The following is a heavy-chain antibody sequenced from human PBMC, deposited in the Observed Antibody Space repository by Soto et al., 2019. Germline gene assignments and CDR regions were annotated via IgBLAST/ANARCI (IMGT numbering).Heavy chain of an antibody. CDR2: IIPGFASP. Sequence: GAPVKVSCKASGSTFNSFAICWVRLVPGQGLEWMGVIIPGFASPTYAQTLQGRVSITADESTTTAYMELSSLRSEDTAVYYCARDRVMRGNSYYYGMDVWGQGTTVTVSS. V-gene: IGHV1-69*13. CDR1: GSTFNSFA. D-gene: IGHD2-21*01. CDR3: ARDRVMRGNSYYYGMDV. J-gene: IGHJ6*02.